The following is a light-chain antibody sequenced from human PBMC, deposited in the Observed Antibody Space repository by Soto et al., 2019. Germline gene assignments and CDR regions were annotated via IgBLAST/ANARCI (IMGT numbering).Light chain of an antibody. CDR1: SRDVGGSNY. CDR3: SSYTSSNTLEV. CDR2: EVS. V-gene: IGLV2-14*01. Sequence: QSALIQPASVSGSPGQSITISCTGTSRDVGGSNYVSWYQHHPHRAPKLLIYEVSYRPSGVSSCFSGSKSGNTASLTISGLQAEDDADYYCSSYTSSNTLEVFGVGTKVTVL. J-gene: IGLJ1*01.